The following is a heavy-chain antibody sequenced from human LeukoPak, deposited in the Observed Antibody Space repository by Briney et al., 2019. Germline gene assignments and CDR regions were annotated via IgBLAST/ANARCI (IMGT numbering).Heavy chain of an antibody. J-gene: IGHJ5*02. Sequence: SVKVSCKASGGTFSSYAISWVRQAPGQGLEWMGGIIPIFGTANYAQKFQGRVTITTDESTSTAYMELSSLRSEDTAVYYCAGVLPEYCSGGSCYLRGPAQGSFDPWGQGTLVTVSS. V-gene: IGHV1-69*05. CDR2: IIPIFGTA. CDR1: GGTFSSYA. D-gene: IGHD2-15*01. CDR3: AGVLPEYCSGGSCYLRGPAQGSFDP.